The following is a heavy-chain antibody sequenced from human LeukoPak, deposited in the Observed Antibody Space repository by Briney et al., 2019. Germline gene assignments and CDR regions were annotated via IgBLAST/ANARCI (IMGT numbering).Heavy chain of an antibody. D-gene: IGHD5-12*01. CDR2: TRFDDSYK. V-gene: IGHV3-30*02. CDR3: ARVRKYSGYYSWYFDL. CDR1: GFSFSSSG. J-gene: IGHJ2*01. Sequence: GGSPRLSCAASGFSFSSSGMHWVRQAPGKGPEWVAFTRFDDSYKAYGNSVKGRFTISRENAKNSLYLQMNSLRAGDTAVYYCARVRKYSGYYSWYFDLWGRGTLVTVSS.